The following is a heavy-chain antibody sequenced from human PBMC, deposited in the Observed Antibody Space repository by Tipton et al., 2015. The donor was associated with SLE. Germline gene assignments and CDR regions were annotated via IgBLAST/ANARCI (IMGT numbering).Heavy chain of an antibody. Sequence: RSLRLSCAASGFTFDDYAMHWVRQAPGKGLEWVSGISWNSGSIGYADSVKGRFTISRDNAKNSLYLQMNSLRAEDTAVYYCARDTKDTAMVTPIDYWGQGTLVTVSS. V-gene: IGHV3-9*01. CDR2: ISWNSGSI. CDR3: ARDTKDTAMVTPIDY. J-gene: IGHJ4*02. CDR1: GFTFDDYA. D-gene: IGHD5-18*01.